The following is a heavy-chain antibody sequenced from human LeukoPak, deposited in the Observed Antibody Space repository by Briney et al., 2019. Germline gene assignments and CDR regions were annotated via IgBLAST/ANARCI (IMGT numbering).Heavy chain of an antibody. J-gene: IGHJ5*02. CDR2: IYSGGST. V-gene: IGHV3-53*05. CDR1: GFTVSSDY. CDR3: ARNWFDP. Sequence: GSLRLSCAASGFTVSSDYMSWVRQAPGKGLEWVSVIYSGGSTYYADSAKGRFTISRDKYKNTVYLQMNSLRFEHAAMYYSARNWFDPWGQGTLVTVSS.